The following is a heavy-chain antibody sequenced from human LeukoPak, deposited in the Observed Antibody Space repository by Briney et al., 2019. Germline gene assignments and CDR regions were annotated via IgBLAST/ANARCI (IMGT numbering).Heavy chain of an antibody. J-gene: IGHJ4*02. CDR1: GGTFSIYA. CDR2: IIPILGIA. CDR3: AREAHDVDFWSGPFDY. D-gene: IGHD3-3*01. V-gene: IGHV1-69*04. Sequence: GASVTVSFTASGGTFSIYAISWVRQAPGQGLEWMGRIIPILGIANYAQKFQGRVTITADKSTSTAYMELSSLRSEDTAVYYCAREAHDVDFWSGPFDYWGQGTLVTVSS.